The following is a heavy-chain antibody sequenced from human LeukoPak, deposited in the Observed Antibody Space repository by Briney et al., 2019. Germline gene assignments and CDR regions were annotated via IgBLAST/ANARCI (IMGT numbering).Heavy chain of an antibody. CDR2: ISAYNGNT. J-gene: IGHJ4*02. D-gene: IGHD3-22*01. CDR1: GYTFTSYG. Sequence: ASVKVSCKASGYTFTSYGISWVRQAPGQGLEWMGWISAYNGNTNYAQKLQGRVTMTTDTSTSTAYMELRSLRSDDTAVYYCARVATWDYYDSSGYYRVKDYWGQGTLVTVSS. V-gene: IGHV1-18*01. CDR3: ARVATWDYYDSSGYYRVKDY.